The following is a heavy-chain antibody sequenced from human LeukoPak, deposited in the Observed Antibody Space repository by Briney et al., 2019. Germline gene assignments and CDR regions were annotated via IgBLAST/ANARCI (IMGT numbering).Heavy chain of an antibody. J-gene: IGHJ4*02. D-gene: IGHD5-18*01. CDR2: ISGSGGST. CDR3: AKALGGYSYGFSFDY. Sequence: GGSLRLSCAASGFTFSSYAMSWVCQAPGKGLEWVSAISGSGGSTYYADSVKGRFTISRDNAKNSLYLQMNSLRAEDTALYYCAKALGGYSYGFSFDYWGQGTLVTVSS. V-gene: IGHV3-23*01. CDR1: GFTFSSYA.